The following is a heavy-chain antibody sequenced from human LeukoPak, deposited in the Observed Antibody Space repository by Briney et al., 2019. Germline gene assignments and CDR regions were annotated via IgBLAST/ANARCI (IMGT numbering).Heavy chain of an antibody. CDR3: ARDLGVIVHPSDY. J-gene: IGHJ4*02. V-gene: IGHV3-21*01. CDR1: GFTFSSYS. Sequence: GGSLRLSCAASGFTFSSYSMNWVRQAPGKGLEWVSSISTGSSYIYYADSVKGRFTISRDNAKNSLYLQMNSLRAEDTAVYYCARDLGVIVHPSDYWGQGTLVTVSS. D-gene: IGHD3-16*02. CDR2: ISTGSSYI.